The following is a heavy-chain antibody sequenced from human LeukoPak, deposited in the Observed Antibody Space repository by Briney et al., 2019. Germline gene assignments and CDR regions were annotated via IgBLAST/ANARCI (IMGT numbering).Heavy chain of an antibody. CDR1: GYTFTSYG. V-gene: IGHV1-18*01. CDR2: ISAYNGNT. D-gene: IGHD2-15*01. Sequence: ASVKVSCKASGYTFTSYGISWVRQAPGQGLEWMGWISAYNGNTNYAQKLRGRVTMTTDTSTSTAYMELRSLRSDDTAVYYCARDFTPYCSGGSCPTDYWGQGTLVTVSS. J-gene: IGHJ4*02. CDR3: ARDFTPYCSGGSCPTDY.